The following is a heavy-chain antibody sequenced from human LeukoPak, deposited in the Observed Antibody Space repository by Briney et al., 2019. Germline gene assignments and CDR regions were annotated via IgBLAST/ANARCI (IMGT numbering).Heavy chain of an antibody. D-gene: IGHD3-10*01. V-gene: IGHV3-48*03. J-gene: IGHJ4*02. CDR1: GFDFNIYE. CDR2: ISADGATI. Sequence: GSLRLSCAASGFDFNIYEMNWVRQAPGKGLEWVSYISADGATIYYADSVKGRFTISRDNMKNSLFLQISSLRAEDTAVYYCAGSRYPEPQDLNYWGQGTLVIAS. CDR3: AGSRYPEPQDLNY.